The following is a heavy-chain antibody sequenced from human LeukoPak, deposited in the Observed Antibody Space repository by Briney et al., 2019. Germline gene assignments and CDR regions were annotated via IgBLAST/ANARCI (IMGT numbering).Heavy chain of an antibody. V-gene: IGHV3-23*01. Sequence: GGSLRLSCAASGFTFTSYSMNWVRQAPGKGLEWVSTISGGGGSTYYADSVKGRFTISRDNAKNTLYLQMNSLRAEDTAVYYCARSLYCSSTSCWGLGTRTNRDFDYWGQGTLVTVSS. CDR2: ISGGGGST. J-gene: IGHJ4*02. D-gene: IGHD2-2*01. CDR3: ARSLYCSSTSCWGLGTRTNRDFDY. CDR1: GFTFTSYS.